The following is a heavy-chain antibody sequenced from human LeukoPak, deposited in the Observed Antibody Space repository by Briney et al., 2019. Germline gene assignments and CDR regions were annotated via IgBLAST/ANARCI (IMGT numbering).Heavy chain of an antibody. J-gene: IGHJ4*02. D-gene: IGHD2-15*01. CDR3: ARLPVPSLSSFYCYGGSCYSEASTYIDY. Sequence: PGGSLRLSCAASGFTFSSYGMHWVRQAPGKGLEWVAVISYDGTNKYYADSVKGRFTISRDNSKNMLFLQVKSLRVEDTALYYCARLPVPSLSSFYCYGGSCYSEASTYIDYWGQGTLVTVSS. CDR2: ISYDGTNK. CDR1: GFTFSSYG. V-gene: IGHV3-30*03.